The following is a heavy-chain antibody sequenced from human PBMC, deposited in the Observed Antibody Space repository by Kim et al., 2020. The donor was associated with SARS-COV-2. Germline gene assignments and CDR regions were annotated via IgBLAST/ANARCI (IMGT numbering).Heavy chain of an antibody. J-gene: IGHJ4*02. D-gene: IGHD6-13*01. CDR1: GFTFSSYA. CDR3: AKGPVGSSWYSLSFADY. CDR2: ISGSGGST. Sequence: GGSLRLSCAASGFTFSSYAMSWVRQAPGKGLEWVSAISGSGGSTYYADSVKGRFTISRDNSKNTLYLQMNSLRAEDTAVYYCAKGPVGSSWYSLSFADYWGPGTLVTVSS. V-gene: IGHV3-23*01.